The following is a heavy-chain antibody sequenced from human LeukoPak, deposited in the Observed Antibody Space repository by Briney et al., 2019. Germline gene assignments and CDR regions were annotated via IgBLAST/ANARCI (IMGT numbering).Heavy chain of an antibody. V-gene: IGHV3-21*05. J-gene: IGHJ4*02. Sequence: PGGSLRLSCAASAFTFTTCTMNWVRQAPGKGLEWVSYISSTSAYIYYADSLKGRFTISRDNSKNTLYLQMNSLRAEDTAVYYCAKVAVAGRPTYFDYWGQGTLVTVSS. CDR1: AFTFTTCT. CDR3: AKVAVAGRPTYFDY. CDR2: ISSTSAYI. D-gene: IGHD6-19*01.